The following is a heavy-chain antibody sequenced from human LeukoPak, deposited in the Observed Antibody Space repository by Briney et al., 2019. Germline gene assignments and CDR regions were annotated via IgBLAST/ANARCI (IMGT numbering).Heavy chain of an antibody. Sequence: PGGSLRLSCAASGFTVSSNYMSWVRQAPGKGLEWVSVIYSGGSTYYADSVKGRFTISRDNSKNTLYLQMSSLRAEDTAVYYCARGLGYGGLFFQHWGQGTLFTVSS. V-gene: IGHV3-53*01. CDR2: IYSGGST. J-gene: IGHJ1*01. CDR1: GFTVSSNY. D-gene: IGHD3-16*01. CDR3: ARGLGYGGLFFQH.